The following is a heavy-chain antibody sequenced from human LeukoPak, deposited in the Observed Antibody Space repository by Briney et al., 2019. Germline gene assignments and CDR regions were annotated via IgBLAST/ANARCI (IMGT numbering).Heavy chain of an antibody. V-gene: IGHV4-38-2*02. CDR2: IYHSGST. CDR3: ASWDQYGDSNYFDY. Sequence: SETLSLTCTVSGYSISSGYFWGWIRQPPGKGLEWIGSIYHSGSTYYNPSLKSRVTISVDTSKNQFSLKLSSVTAADTAVYYCASWDQYGDSNYFDYWGQGTLVTVSP. CDR1: GYSISSGYF. J-gene: IGHJ4*02. D-gene: IGHD4-17*01.